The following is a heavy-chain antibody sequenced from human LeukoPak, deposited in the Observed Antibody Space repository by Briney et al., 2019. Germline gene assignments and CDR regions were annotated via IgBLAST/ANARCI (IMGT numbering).Heavy chain of an antibody. Sequence: ASVKVSCKASGYTLTSYYMHWVRQAPGQGLEWMGVINTNGDSSNYAQGFQGRVTMTRDTSTSTVYMELSSLRSEDTAVYYCARAEIVVVGRAFDIWGQGTMVTVSS. J-gene: IGHJ3*02. D-gene: IGHD3-22*01. CDR3: ARAEIVVVGRAFDI. CDR1: GYTLTSYY. V-gene: IGHV1-46*01. CDR2: INTNGDSS.